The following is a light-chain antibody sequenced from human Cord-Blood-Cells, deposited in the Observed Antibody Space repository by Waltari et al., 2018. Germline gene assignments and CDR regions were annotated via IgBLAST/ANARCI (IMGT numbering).Light chain of an antibody. CDR2: KDS. CDR1: ALPKQY. J-gene: IGLJ3*02. V-gene: IGLV3-25*02. Sequence: SYELTQPPSVSVSPGQTARITCPGDALPKQYAYWYQQKPGQAPVLVIYKDSERPSGIPERFSGSSSGTTVTLTISGVQAEDEADYYCQSADSSDTYPVFGGGTKLTVL. CDR3: QSADSSDTYPV.